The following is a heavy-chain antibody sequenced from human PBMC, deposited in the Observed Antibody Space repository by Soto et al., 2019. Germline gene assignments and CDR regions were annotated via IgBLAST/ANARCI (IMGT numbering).Heavy chain of an antibody. D-gene: IGHD2-15*01. V-gene: IGHV3-74*01. CDR3: ARDLVVTSRYYFDY. Sequence: EVQLVESGGGLVQPGGSLRLSCAASGFTFSSYWMHWVRQAPGKGLVWVSRIISDGSSTSYADSVKGRFTISRDNAKNTLYLQMNSLRAEDTAVYYCARDLVVTSRYYFDYWGQGTLVTVSS. CDR2: IISDGSST. J-gene: IGHJ4*02. CDR1: GFTFSSYW.